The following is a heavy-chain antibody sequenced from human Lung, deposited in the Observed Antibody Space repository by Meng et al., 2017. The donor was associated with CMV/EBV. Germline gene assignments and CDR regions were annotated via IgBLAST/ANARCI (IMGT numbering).Heavy chain of an antibody. Sequence: SETLSLTCTVSGHPITTYNWSWIRQPPGKGLEWIGYISYSGSTNYSPSLRSRVSLSVDTSKNQFSLVLSAVTAADTAIYYCARDRAALGYYYYAMDVWGQGTTVTVSS. CDR1: GHPITTYN. CDR3: ARDRAALGYYYYAMDV. D-gene: IGHD2-15*01. J-gene: IGHJ6*02. V-gene: IGHV4-59*01. CDR2: ISYSGST.